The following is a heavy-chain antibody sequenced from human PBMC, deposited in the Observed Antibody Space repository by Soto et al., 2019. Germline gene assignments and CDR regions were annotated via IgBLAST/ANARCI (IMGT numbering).Heavy chain of an antibody. Sequence: PSETLSLTCTVSGGSISSSTYYWGWMRQPPGKGLEWIGEIYHSGSTSYNPSLKSRVTISVDTSKNQFSLKLSSVTAADTAVYYCARDSAAGTGFWFDPWGQGTLVTVSS. CDR1: GGSISSSTYY. V-gene: IGHV4-39*07. CDR2: IYHSGST. J-gene: IGHJ5*02. CDR3: ARDSAAGTGFWFDP. D-gene: IGHD6-13*01.